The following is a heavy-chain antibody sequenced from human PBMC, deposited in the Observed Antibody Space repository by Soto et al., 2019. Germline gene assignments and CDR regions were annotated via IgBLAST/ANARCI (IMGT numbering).Heavy chain of an antibody. CDR1: GYSFTSYW. Sequence: RGESLKISCKGSGYSFTSYWIGWVRQMPGKGLEWMGIIYPGDSDTRYSPSFQGQVTISADKSISTAYLQWSSLKASDTAMYYCARGYYNLYYYYGMDVWGQGTTVTVSS. J-gene: IGHJ6*02. V-gene: IGHV5-51*01. CDR3: ARGYYNLYYYYGMDV. D-gene: IGHD3-9*01. CDR2: IYPGDSDT.